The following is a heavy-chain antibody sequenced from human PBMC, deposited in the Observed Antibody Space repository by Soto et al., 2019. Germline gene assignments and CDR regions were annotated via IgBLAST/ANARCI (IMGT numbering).Heavy chain of an antibody. CDR2: IIGSGGKT. D-gene: IGHD3-10*01. CDR3: AKDQQVTMLRGLVRFDY. Sequence: QPGGSLRLSCAASGFSFSNFAMTWVRQAPGKGLEWVSGIIGSGGKTFYSDSVRGRFTISRDNSKNTLFLKMNNLRAEDTAVYYCAKDQQVTMLRGLVRFDYWGQGALVTVSS. V-gene: IGHV3-23*01. J-gene: IGHJ4*02. CDR1: GFSFSNFA.